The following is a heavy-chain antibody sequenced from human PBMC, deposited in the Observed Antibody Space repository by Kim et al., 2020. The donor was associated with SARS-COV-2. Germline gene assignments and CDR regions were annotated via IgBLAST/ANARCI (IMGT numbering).Heavy chain of an antibody. CDR1: GFTFSSYA. D-gene: IGHD3-16*02. CDR2: ISSNGGST. V-gene: IGHV3-64D*06. J-gene: IGHJ4*02. CDR3: VKGMDYDYVWGSYRYSFGY. Sequence: GGSLRLSCSASGFTFSSYAMHWVRQAPGKGLEYVSAISSNGGSTYYADSVKGRFTISRDNSKNTLYLQMSSLSAEDTAVYYCVKGMDYDYVWGSYRYSFGYWGQGTLVTVSS.